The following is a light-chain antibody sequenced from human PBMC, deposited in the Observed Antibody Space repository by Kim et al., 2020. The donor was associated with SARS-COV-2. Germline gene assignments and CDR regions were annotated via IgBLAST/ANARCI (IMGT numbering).Light chain of an antibody. CDR1: SSNIGKNY. CDR3: SAWDDSLSNWV. J-gene: IGLJ3*02. CDR2: RNN. Sequence: QSVLTQPPSASGTPGQWVTMSCSGGSSNIGKNYVFWYQQLPGTAPKLLINRNNQRPSGVPDRLSGSKSGTSASLTISGLRSEDEADYYCSAWDDSLSNWVFGGGTKLTVL. V-gene: IGLV1-47*01.